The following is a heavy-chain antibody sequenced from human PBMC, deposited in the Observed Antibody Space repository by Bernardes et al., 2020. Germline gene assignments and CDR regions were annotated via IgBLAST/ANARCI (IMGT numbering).Heavy chain of an antibody. J-gene: IGHJ5*02. CDR3: ARESPPYDFWSGQPVWFDP. CDR2: IYSSGST. CDR1: GGSISSYY. Sequence: SETLSLTCSVSGGSISSYYWSWIRQPPGKGLEWIGYIYSSGSTNYNPSLRSRVTISVDTSKNQFSLKLISVTAADTAVYYCARESPPYDFWSGQPVWFDPWGQGTLVTVSS. D-gene: IGHD3-3*01. V-gene: IGHV4-59*01.